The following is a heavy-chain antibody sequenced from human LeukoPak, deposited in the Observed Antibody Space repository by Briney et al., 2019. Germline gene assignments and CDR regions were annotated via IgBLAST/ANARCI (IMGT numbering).Heavy chain of an antibody. J-gene: IGHJ2*01. CDR1: SGSMSGQY. CDR2: IYYSGSP. V-gene: IGHV4-59*11. CDR3: ARGGPSSKYFGL. D-gene: IGHD6-6*01. Sequence: SETLSLTCTISSGSMSGQYWSWIRQPPGKGLEWIGYIYYSGSPNYNPSLESRFTISVDTSKNQFSLNLNSVTAADTAVYYCARGGPSSKYFGLWGRGTLVTVS.